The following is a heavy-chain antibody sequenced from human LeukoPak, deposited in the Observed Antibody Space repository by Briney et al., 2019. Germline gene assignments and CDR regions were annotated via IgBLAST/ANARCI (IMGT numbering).Heavy chain of an antibody. V-gene: IGHV1-69*01. D-gene: IGHD5-24*01. CDR1: GGTFISYA. J-gene: IGHJ4*02. Sequence: SVKVSCKASGGTFISYAISWVRQAPGQGLEWMGGIIPIFGTANYAQKFQGRVTITADESTSTAYMELSSLRSEDTAVYYCARELDEDGYNTRLGYWGQGTLVTVSS. CDR3: ARELDEDGYNTRLGY. CDR2: IIPIFGTA.